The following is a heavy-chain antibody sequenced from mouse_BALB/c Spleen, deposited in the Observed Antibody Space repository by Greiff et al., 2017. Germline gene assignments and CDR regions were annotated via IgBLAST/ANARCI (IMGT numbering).Heavy chain of an antibody. D-gene: IGHD1-1*01. CDR2: ILPGSGST. CDR3: ARSASNYYGSRYAMDY. J-gene: IGHJ4*01. Sequence: VKLQESGAELMKPGASVKISCKATGYTFSSYWIEWVKQRPGHGLEWIGEILPGSGSTNYNEKFKGKATFTADTSSNTAYMQLSSLTSEDSAVYYCARSASNYYGSRYAMDYWGQGTSVTVSS. CDR1: GYTFSSYW. V-gene: IGHV1-9*01.